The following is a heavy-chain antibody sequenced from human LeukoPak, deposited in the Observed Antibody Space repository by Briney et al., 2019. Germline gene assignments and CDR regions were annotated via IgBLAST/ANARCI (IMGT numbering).Heavy chain of an antibody. CDR3: AREEMEDYYFDY. J-gene: IGHJ4*02. V-gene: IGHV1-2*02. D-gene: IGHD5-24*01. CDR1: GYTFTCYY. CDR2: INPNSGGT. Sequence: GASVKVSCKASGYTFTCYYMHWVRQAPGQGLEWMGWINPNSGGTNYAQKFQGRVTMTRDTSISTAYMELSRLRSDDTAVYYCAREEMEDYYFDYWGQGTLVTVSS.